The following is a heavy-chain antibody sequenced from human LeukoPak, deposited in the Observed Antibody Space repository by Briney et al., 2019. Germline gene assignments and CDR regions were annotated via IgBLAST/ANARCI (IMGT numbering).Heavy chain of an antibody. D-gene: IGHD2-8*02. J-gene: IGHJ4*02. CDR3: ARDSGGPSVY. CDR2: ISGYNDKT. CDR1: GYTFTNYG. Sequence: ASVKVSCKASGYTFTNYGIHWVRQAPGQGLEWMGRISGYNDKTKNTQKFQGRVTLTTDTSTNTAYMELRSLASDDTAVYYCARDSGGPSVYWGQGTLVTVSS. V-gene: IGHV1-18*01.